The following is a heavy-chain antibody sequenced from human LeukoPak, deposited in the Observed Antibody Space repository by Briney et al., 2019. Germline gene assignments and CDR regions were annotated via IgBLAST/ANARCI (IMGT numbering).Heavy chain of an antibody. V-gene: IGHV4-4*07. CDR3: AREVSRDVGARYFDL. CDR2: FQTSDNT. Sequence: PSETLSLTCTVSGGSITNYYWSWIRQPAGKGLEWIGRFQTSDNTNYNPSLKSRVTMSVDTSKNQFSLTLTSVTAADTAVYYCAREVSRDVGARYFDLWGRGTPVTASS. J-gene: IGHJ2*01. D-gene: IGHD3-3*01. CDR1: GGSITNYY.